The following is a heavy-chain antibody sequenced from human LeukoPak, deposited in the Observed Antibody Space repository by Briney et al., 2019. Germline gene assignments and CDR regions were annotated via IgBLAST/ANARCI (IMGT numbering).Heavy chain of an antibody. CDR2: ISGGDEST. J-gene: IGHJ4*02. V-gene: IGHV3-23*01. CDR3: AKGEGGYCSSSSCSTYFDY. D-gene: IGHD2-15*01. Sequence: GGSLRLSCAASGFTFSSYWMIWVRQAPGKGLEWVSAISGGDESTYNADSVKGRFIISRDNSKNTLYLQMNSLRAEDTAVYFRAKGEGGYCSSSSCSTYFDYWGQGTLVTVSS. CDR1: GFTFSSYW.